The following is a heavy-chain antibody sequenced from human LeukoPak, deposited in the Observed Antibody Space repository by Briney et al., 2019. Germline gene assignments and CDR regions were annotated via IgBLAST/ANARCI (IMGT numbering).Heavy chain of an antibody. CDR2: MRPTDAYT. CDR3: ARDAGGYRKATKRKDNWFDP. CDR1: GFSLTNNY. J-gene: IGHJ5*02. D-gene: IGHD5-18*01. Sequence: ASVKVSCKAFGFSLTNNYMHWARQAPGQGLEWMGYMRPTDAYTGYAPKFQGRVTVTRDTSTNTLYMELSSLGSDDTAVYYCARDAGGYRKATKRKDNWFDPWGQGTLVTVSS. V-gene: IGHV1-46*01.